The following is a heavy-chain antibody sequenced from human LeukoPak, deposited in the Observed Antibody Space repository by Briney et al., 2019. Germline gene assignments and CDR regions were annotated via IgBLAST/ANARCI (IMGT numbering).Heavy chain of an antibody. CDR2: IKQDGSEK. J-gene: IGHJ5*02. V-gene: IGHV3-7*05. D-gene: IGHD2-15*01. CDR3: AREAGYRNGGSCYFWFDP. Sequence: GGSLRLSCAASGLTFSSYWMSWVRQAPGKGLEWVANIKQDGSEKNYVDSVKGRFSISRDNAKDSLYLQMSSLRAEDTAVYYCAREAGYRNGGSCYFWFDPWGRGTLVTVSS. CDR1: GLTFSSYW.